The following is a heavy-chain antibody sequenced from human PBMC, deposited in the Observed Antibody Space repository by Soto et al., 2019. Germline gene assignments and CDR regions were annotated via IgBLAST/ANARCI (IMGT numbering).Heavy chain of an antibody. CDR2: INAGNGNT. D-gene: IGHD3-22*01. CDR3: ARDGVYYDSSGYFGNWFDP. CDR1: GYTFTSYA. J-gene: IGHJ5*02. V-gene: IGHV1-3*01. Sequence: ASVKDSCKASGYTFTSYAMHWVRQAPGQRPEWMGWINAGNGNTKYSQKFQGRVTITRDTSASTAYMELSSLRSEDTAVYYCARDGVYYDSSGYFGNWFDPWGQGTLVTVSS.